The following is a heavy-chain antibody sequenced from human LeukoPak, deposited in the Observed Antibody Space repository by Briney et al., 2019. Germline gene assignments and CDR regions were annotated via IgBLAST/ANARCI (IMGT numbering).Heavy chain of an antibody. CDR1: GGTFSSYA. Sequence: APVKVSCKASGGTFSSYAISWLRKAPGQGLEWRGGIIPIFGTANYAQKFQGRVTITADKSTSTAYMELSSLRSEDTAVYYCARGDGYSSPYYFDYWGQGTLVTVSS. D-gene: IGHD5-18*01. V-gene: IGHV1-69*06. CDR2: IIPIFGTA. J-gene: IGHJ4*02. CDR3: ARGDGYSSPYYFDY.